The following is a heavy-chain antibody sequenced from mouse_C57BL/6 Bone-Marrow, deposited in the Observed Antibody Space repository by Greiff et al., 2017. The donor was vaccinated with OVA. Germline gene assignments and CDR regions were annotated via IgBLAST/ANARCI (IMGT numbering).Heavy chain of an antibody. D-gene: IGHD2-4*01. CDR1: GYTFTNYW. J-gene: IGHJ3*01. V-gene: IGHV1-63*01. CDR2: IYPGGGYT. CDR3: ARWGGLRPWFAY. Sequence: QVQLQQSGAELVRPGTSVKMSCKASGYTFTNYWIGWAKQRPGHGLEGIGDIYPGGGYTNYNEKFKGKATLTADKSSSTAYMQFSSLTSEDSAIYYCARWGGLRPWFAYWGQGTLVTVSA.